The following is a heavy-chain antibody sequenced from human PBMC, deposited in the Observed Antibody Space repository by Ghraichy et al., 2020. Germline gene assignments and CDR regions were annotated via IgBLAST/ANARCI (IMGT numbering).Heavy chain of an antibody. CDR3: ANLLSNTYYDFWSGYSRFGPYDY. V-gene: IGHV3-23*01. D-gene: IGHD3-3*01. CDR1: GFTFSSYA. J-gene: IGHJ4*02. CDR2: ISGSGGST. Sequence: GGSLRLSCAASGFTFSSYAMSWVRQAPGKGLEWVSAISGSGGSTYYADSVKGRFTISRDNSKNTLYLQMNSLRAEDTAVYYCANLLSNTYYDFWSGYSRFGPYDYWGQGTLVTVSS.